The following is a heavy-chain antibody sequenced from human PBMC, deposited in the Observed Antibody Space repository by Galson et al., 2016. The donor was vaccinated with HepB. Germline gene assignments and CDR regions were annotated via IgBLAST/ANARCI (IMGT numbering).Heavy chain of an antibody. D-gene: IGHD3-3*01. Sequence: SVKVSCKASGYPYISYGINWVRQAPGQGLEWMGWMSASNGNTVYAQKFHGRVTMTTDTSTNTAYMELRSLRSDDTAMYYCARSSFGVSNPWGQGTLVTVSA. V-gene: IGHV1-18*01. J-gene: IGHJ5*02. CDR1: GYPYISYG. CDR3: ARSSFGVSNP. CDR2: MSASNGNT.